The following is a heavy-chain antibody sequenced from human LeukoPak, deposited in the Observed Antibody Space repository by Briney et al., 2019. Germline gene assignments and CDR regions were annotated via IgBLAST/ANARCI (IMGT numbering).Heavy chain of an antibody. J-gene: IGHJ6*04. D-gene: IGHD3-10*01. CDR1: GFTFSSYG. CDR2: ISYDGSNK. V-gene: IGHV3-30*18. Sequence: GGSPRLSCAASGFTFSSYGMHWVRQAPGKGLEWVAVISYDGSNKYYADSVKGRFTISRDNSKNTLYLQMNSLRAEDTAVYYCVKVITMVRGVIKNYYGMDVWGKGTTVTVSS. CDR3: VKVITMVRGVIKNYYGMDV.